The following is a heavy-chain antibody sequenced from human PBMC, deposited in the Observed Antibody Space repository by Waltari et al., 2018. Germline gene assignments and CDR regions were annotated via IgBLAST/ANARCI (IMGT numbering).Heavy chain of an antibody. CDR3: VRLEDCSGPGGNCYGGDPFALDV. CDR2: INHAGNR. CDR1: GGSFNGYY. Sequence: QVQLQQWGAGLLQPSETLSLTCAVNGGSFNGYYWGWIRKSPGKGLQWIGEINHAGNRNYNPSLKSRVTMLVDTSRSQFSLKMSSMTAADTALYYCVRLEDCSGPGGNCYGGDPFALDVWGQGTTVTVSS. J-gene: IGHJ6*02. V-gene: IGHV4-34*02. D-gene: IGHD2-15*01.